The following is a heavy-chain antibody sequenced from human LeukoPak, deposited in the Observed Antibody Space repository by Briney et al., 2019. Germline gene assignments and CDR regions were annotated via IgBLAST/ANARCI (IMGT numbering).Heavy chain of an antibody. D-gene: IGHD3-22*01. Sequence: PSETLSLTWTVSGGSISSGSYYWSWIRQPAGKGLEWIGRIYTSGNTDYNPSLKSRVTISVETSKNQFSLKVSSVTAADTAIYYCARDRFDDTSGYYYHYSYYMDVWGKGTTVTVSS. J-gene: IGHJ6*03. CDR1: GGSISSGSYY. V-gene: IGHV4-61*02. CDR2: IYTSGNT. CDR3: ARDRFDDTSGYYYHYSYYMDV.